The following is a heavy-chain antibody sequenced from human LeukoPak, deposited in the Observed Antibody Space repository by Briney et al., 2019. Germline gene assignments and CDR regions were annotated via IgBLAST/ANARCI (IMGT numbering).Heavy chain of an antibody. CDR2: INPNSGGT. D-gene: IGHD1-26*01. J-gene: IGHJ4*02. CDR1: GYTFTGYY. V-gene: IGHV1-2*02. CDR3: ARDKAKGSYLFDY. Sequence: GASVKVSCKASGYTFTGYYMHWVRQAPGQGLEWMGWINPNSGGTNYAQKFQGRVTMTRDTSISTAYMELSRLRSGDTAVYYCARDKAKGSYLFDYWGQGTLVTVSS.